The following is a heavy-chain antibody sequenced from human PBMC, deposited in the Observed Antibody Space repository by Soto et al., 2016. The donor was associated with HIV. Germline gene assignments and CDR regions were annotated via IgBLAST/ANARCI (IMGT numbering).Heavy chain of an antibody. Sequence: QVQLQESGPGLVKPSQTLSLTCTVSGGSINRGDYYWTWIRQPPGKGLEWIGHIYSAGDTSYNPSLKSRLTISIDTSKNHFSLRLTSVTAADTAVYFCARTAELVSADDILTGHFQKHDHFYFDFWGQGTLVTVSS. CDR1: GGSINRGDYY. CDR3: ARTAELVSADDILTGHFQKHDHFYFDF. D-gene: IGHD3-9*01. CDR2: IYSAGDT. J-gene: IGHJ4*02. V-gene: IGHV4-30-4*01.